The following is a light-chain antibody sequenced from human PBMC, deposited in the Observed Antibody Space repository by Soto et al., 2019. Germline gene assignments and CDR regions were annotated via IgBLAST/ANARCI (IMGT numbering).Light chain of an antibody. CDR1: HSVWSNF. Sequence: EIVLTQSPGTLSLSHGERATLSCRASHSVWSNFFAWYQQKPGQAPRLLIYGVSSRATDIPDRFSGCGSGPDFTLAISRLEPDDCAVYVCQPYGAPPTNFGGGTKVEI. CDR3: QPYGAPPTN. J-gene: IGKJ4*01. CDR2: GVS. V-gene: IGKV3-20*01.